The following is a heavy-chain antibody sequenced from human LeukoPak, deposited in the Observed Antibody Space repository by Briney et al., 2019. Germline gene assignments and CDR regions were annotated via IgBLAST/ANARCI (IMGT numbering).Heavy chain of an antibody. CDR2: ITTGDDST. CDR3: ARYAKRGLDY. J-gene: IGHJ4*02. V-gene: IGHV3-23*01. CDR1: GFTFSTYA. D-gene: IGHD5-24*01. Sequence: GGSLRLSCGASGFTFSTYAMSWVSQAPGKGLQWVSIITTGDDSTYYADSVKGRFTISRDNSKNTLYLQMNSLRAEDTAVYYCARYAKRGLDYWGQGTLVTVSS.